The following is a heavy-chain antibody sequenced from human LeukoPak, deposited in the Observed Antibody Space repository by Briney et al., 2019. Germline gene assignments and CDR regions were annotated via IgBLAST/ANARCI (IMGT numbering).Heavy chain of an antibody. CDR1: GGSFSGYY. D-gene: IGHD2-2*02. CDR2: INHSGST. J-gene: IGHJ6*02. Sequence: ETLSLTCAVYGGSFSGYYWSWIRQPPGRGLEWIGEINHSGSTNYNPSLKSRVTISVDTSKNQFSLRLSSVTAADTAVYYCARLARLYCSSTSCYTSVYYYYGMDVWGQGTTVTVSS. CDR3: ARLARLYCSSTSCYTSVYYYYGMDV. V-gene: IGHV4-34*01.